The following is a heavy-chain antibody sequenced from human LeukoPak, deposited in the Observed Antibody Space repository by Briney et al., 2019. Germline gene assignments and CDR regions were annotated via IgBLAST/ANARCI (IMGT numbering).Heavy chain of an antibody. CDR1: GFTLRTYS. V-gene: IGHV3-21*01. CDR3: AKHYDILTGQYYFDY. Sequence: GGSLRLSCAASGFTLRTYSMNWVRQAPGKGLEWVSSISDGGTYKYYADSVKGRFTISRDSAKNSLYLQMNSLRAEDSAVYYCAKHYDILTGQYYFDYWGQGTLVTVSS. D-gene: IGHD3-9*01. J-gene: IGHJ4*02. CDR2: ISDGGTYK.